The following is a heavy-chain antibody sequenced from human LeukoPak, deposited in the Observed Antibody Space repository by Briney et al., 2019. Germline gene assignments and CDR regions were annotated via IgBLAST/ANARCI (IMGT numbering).Heavy chain of an antibody. Sequence: SETLSLTCTISGVSISSSSYYWGWIRQPPGKGLEWIGSLYYTGRTYYNPSLQSRVTISVDTSKNQVSLKLSSVTAADTALYYCASRHDSGDNVRAFHFWGQGTMVTVSS. CDR3: ASRHDSGDNVRAFHF. D-gene: IGHD4-17*01. V-gene: IGHV4-39*01. CDR1: GVSISSSSYY. CDR2: LYYTGRT. J-gene: IGHJ3*01.